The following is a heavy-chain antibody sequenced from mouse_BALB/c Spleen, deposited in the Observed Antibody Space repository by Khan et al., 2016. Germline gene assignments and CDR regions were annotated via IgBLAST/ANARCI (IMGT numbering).Heavy chain of an antibody. CDR3: AGESYYFDY. Sequence: EVQLQESGPGLVKPSQSLSLTCSVTGYSITSGYYWNWIRQFPGNKLEWMGYISYDGSNNYNPSLKNRISITRATSKNQFFLKLNSVTTEDTATYYCAGESYYFDYWGQGTTLAVSS. J-gene: IGHJ2*01. CDR2: ISYDGSN. CDR1: GYSITSGYY. V-gene: IGHV3-6*02.